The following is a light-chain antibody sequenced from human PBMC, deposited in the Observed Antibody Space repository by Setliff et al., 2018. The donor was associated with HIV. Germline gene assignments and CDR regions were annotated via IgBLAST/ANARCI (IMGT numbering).Light chain of an antibody. Sequence: VLTQPPSVSGAPGQRVTISCTGSSSNIGAGYDVHWYQQLPGTAPKLLIYGNSNRPSGVPDRFSGSKSGTSASLAITGLQAEDEADYYCQSYDRSLSGCVFGTGTKVTVL. V-gene: IGLV1-40*01. J-gene: IGLJ1*01. CDR2: GNS. CDR1: SSNIGAGYD. CDR3: QSYDRSLSGCV.